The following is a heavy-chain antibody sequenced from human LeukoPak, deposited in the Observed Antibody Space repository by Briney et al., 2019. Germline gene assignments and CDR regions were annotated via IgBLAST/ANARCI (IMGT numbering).Heavy chain of an antibody. V-gene: IGHV3-7*03. CDR2: INPDGRDT. CDR3: AKLYLGRGYSYGYFDY. Sequence: SGGSLRPSCAASGFVFTNYVMSWVRQAPGKGLEWVAHINPDGRDTYYVDSVKGRFTISRDNAQNSMYLQMNSLRAEDTAVYYCAKLYLGRGYSYGYFDYWGQGTLVTVSS. D-gene: IGHD5-18*01. CDR1: GFVFTNYV. J-gene: IGHJ4*02.